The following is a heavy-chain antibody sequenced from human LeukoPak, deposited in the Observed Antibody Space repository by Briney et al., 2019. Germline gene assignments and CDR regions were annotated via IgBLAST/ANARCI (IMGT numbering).Heavy chain of an antibody. D-gene: IGHD3-10*01. J-gene: IGHJ4*02. Sequence: ASVKVSCKASGYTFTNYVINWVRQATGQGLEWMGWMNPNSGNTGYAQKLQGRVTMTRNSSISTAYMELRSLRSEDTAVYYCARGLWGSGSYYTFDYWGQGTLVTVSS. CDR1: GYTFTNYV. V-gene: IGHV1-8*01. CDR2: MNPNSGNT. CDR3: ARGLWGSGSYYTFDY.